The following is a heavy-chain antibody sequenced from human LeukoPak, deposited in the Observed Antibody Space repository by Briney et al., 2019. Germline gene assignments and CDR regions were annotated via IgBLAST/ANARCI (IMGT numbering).Heavy chain of an antibody. Sequence: ASVKVSCKASGYTFTSYDINWVRQATGQGLEWMGWMNPNSGNTGYAQKFQGRVTMTRNTSISTAYMGLSSLRSEDTAVYYCARAGNGRPKRYCSSTSCYRSDYWGQGTLVTVSS. CDR3: ARAGNGRPKRYCSSTSCYRSDY. J-gene: IGHJ4*02. D-gene: IGHD2-2*01. V-gene: IGHV1-8*01. CDR1: GYTFTSYD. CDR2: MNPNSGNT.